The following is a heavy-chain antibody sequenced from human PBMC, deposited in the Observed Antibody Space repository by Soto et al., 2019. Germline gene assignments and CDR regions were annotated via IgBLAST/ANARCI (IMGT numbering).Heavy chain of an antibody. J-gene: IGHJ4*02. Sequence: SETLSLTCTVSGGSISSYYWSWIRQPPGKGLEWIGYIYYSGSTNYNPSLKSRVTISVDTSKNQFSLKLSSVTAADTAVYYSASARGMSYGDYVDYWGQGTLVTVSS. CDR3: ASARGMSYGDYVDY. CDR2: IYYSGST. D-gene: IGHD4-17*01. V-gene: IGHV4-59*01. CDR1: GGSISSYY.